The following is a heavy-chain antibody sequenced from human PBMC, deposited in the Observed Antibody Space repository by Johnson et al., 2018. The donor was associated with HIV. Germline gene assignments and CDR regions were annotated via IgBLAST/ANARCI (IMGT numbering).Heavy chain of an antibody. CDR2: LLHDANGQ. Sequence: QVQLVESGGGVVQPGRSLRLSCVVSGLSFSNHAIYWVRQAPGKGLRWVPILLHDANGQHYADSVKGRFAISRVYSKNTLYLQMNSLRAEDTAVYYCAKDLFYGSGSWGAFDIWGQGTMVTVSS. V-gene: IGHV3-30*09. CDR3: AKDLFYGSGSWGAFDI. CDR1: GLSFSNHA. J-gene: IGHJ3*02. D-gene: IGHD3-10*01.